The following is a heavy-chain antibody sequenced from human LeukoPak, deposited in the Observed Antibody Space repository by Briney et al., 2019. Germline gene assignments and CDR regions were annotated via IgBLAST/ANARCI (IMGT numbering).Heavy chain of an antibody. V-gene: IGHV1-18*01. CDR1: GYTFTSYG. Sequence: ASVKVSCKASGYTFTSYGISWVRQAPGQGLEWMGWISGYNGNTNYAQKLQGRVTMTTDTSTSTAYMELRSLRSDDTAVYYCARDCVDIVATICYYGMDVWGQGTTVTVSS. J-gene: IGHJ6*02. CDR3: ARDCVDIVATICYYGMDV. D-gene: IGHD5-12*01. CDR2: ISGYNGNT.